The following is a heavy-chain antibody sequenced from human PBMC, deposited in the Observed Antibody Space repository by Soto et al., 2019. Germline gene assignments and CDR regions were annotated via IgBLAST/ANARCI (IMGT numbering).Heavy chain of an antibody. V-gene: IGHV3-23*01. D-gene: IGHD1-26*01. CDR1: GFTFSSYA. CDR2: ISTSAGNT. CDR3: AKSGSHSYFDY. J-gene: IGHJ4*02. Sequence: EVHLLESGGGLVQPGGSLRLSCAASGFTFSSYAMTWVRLAPGKGLEWVSSISTSAGNTYYADSVKGRFTISRDNSKNTLYLQMNSLRADDTAVYYCAKSGSHSYFDYWGQGTLVTVSS.